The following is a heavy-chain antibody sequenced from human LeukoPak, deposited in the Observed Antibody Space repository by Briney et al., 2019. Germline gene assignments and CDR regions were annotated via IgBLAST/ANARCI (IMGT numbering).Heavy chain of an antibody. V-gene: IGHV3-7*02. J-gene: IGHJ3*02. Sequence: PGGSLRLSCAASGFTFSSYWMTWVRQAPGKGLEWVANIKQDGSEKNYVDSVKGRFTISRDNAKNSLYLQMNSLRAEDTAVYYCASQYYYDSSGYYGDAFDIWGQGTMVTVSS. CDR2: IKQDGSEK. CDR1: GFTFSSYW. D-gene: IGHD3-22*01. CDR3: ASQYYYDSSGYYGDAFDI.